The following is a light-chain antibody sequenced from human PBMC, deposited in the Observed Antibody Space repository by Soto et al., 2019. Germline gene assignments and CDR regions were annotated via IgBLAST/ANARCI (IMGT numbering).Light chain of an antibody. Sequence: EIRMTQSPATLSVSPGERATLSCRASQSVRSNLAWYQQKPGQAPRLLIYGASTRATGIPARFSVSGSGTEFTLTINSLQSEDFAVYYCQQYNRAWTFGQGTKVEIK. CDR2: GAS. V-gene: IGKV3-15*01. CDR1: QSVRSN. J-gene: IGKJ1*01. CDR3: QQYNRAWT.